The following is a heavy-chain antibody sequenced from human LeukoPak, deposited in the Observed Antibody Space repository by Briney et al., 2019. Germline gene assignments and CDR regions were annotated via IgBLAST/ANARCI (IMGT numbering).Heavy chain of an antibody. J-gene: IGHJ4*02. CDR3: ARGGYYYDSSGYLSY. CDR2: INSDGSGT. CDR1: GFTFSSYW. Sequence: GGSLRLSCAASGFTFSSYWMHWVRQAPGKGLVWVSRINSDGSGTSYADSVKGRFTISRDNAKNTLYLQMNSLRAEDTAVYYCARGGYYYDSSGYLSYWGQGTLVTVSS. V-gene: IGHV3-74*01. D-gene: IGHD3-22*01.